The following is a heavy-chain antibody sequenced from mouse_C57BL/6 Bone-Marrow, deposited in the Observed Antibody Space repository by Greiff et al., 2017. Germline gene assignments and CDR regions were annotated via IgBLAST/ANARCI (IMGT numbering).Heavy chain of an antibody. CDR2: IYPGDGDT. CDR3: ARGIITTVVAGDY. CDR1: GYAFSSSW. Sequence: VQLQQSGPELVKPGASVKISCKASGYAFSSSWMNWVKQRPGKGLEWIGRIYPGDGDTNYNGKFKGKATLTADKSSSTAYMQLSSLTSEDSAVYFCARGIITTVVAGDYWGQGTTLTVSS. V-gene: IGHV1-82*01. J-gene: IGHJ2*01. D-gene: IGHD1-1*01.